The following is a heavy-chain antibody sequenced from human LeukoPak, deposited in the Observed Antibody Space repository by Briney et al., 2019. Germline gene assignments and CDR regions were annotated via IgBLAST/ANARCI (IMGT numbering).Heavy chain of an antibody. CDR2: ILYSGST. Sequence: SETLSLTCTVSGDSVTGRNFYWGWIRQPPGKGLEWIGSILYSGSTYYYPSLKSRVIISVDTSKNQFSLELSSVTAADTAVYYCARHSSYYKPTTGTFDYWGQGAPVTVTS. V-gene: IGHV4-39*01. CDR1: GDSVTGRNFY. J-gene: IGHJ4*02. CDR3: ARHSSYYKPTTGTFDY. D-gene: IGHD1-1*01.